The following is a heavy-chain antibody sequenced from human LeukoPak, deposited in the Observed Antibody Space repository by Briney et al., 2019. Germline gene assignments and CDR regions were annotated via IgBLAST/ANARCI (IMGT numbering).Heavy chain of an antibody. D-gene: IGHD2-2*01. V-gene: IGHV3-21*01. CDR3: ARGVPSTISGWFFDL. CDR2: ISSGSRYI. J-gene: IGHJ2*01. CDR1: GFTFSSHS. Sequence: GGSLRLSCAASGFTFSSHSMNWVRQAPGKGLEWVSSISSGSRYIYYVDSVKGRFTISRDNAKNSLYLQMNSLRAEDTAVYFCARGVPSTISGWFFDLWGRGTLVTVSS.